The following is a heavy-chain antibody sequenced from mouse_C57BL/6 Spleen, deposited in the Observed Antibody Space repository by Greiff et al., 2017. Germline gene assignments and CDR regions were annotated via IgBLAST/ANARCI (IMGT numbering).Heavy chain of an antibody. Sequence: VQRVESGAELVRPGASVTLSCKASGYTFTDYEMHWVKQTPVHGLEWIGAIDPETGGTAYNQKFKGKAILTADKSSSTAYMELRSLTSEDSAVYYCTRGTTVPPWFAYWGQGTLVTVSA. CDR2: IDPETGGT. J-gene: IGHJ3*01. V-gene: IGHV1-15*01. D-gene: IGHD1-1*01. CDR3: TRGTTVPPWFAY. CDR1: GYTFTDYE.